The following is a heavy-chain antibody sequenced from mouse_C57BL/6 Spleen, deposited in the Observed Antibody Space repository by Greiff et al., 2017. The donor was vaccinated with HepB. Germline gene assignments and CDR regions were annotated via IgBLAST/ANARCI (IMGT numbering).Heavy chain of an antibody. CDR2: INPSSGYT. CDR1: GYTFTSYW. D-gene: IGHD2-4*01. Sequence: VQLQQSGAELAKPGASVKLSCKASGYTFTSYWMHWVKQRPGQGLEWIGYINPSSGYTKYNQKFKDKATLTADKSSSTAYMQLSSLTYEDSAVYYCARSHYDYDVGFAYWGQGTLVTVSA. V-gene: IGHV1-7*01. CDR3: ARSHYDYDVGFAY. J-gene: IGHJ3*01.